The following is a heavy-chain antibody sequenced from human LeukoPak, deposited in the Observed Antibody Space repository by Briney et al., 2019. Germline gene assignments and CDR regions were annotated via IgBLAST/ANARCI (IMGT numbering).Heavy chain of an antibody. J-gene: IGHJ4*02. CDR1: GFTFSSYS. D-gene: IGHD6-13*01. CDR2: ISSSSNYI. Sequence: GGSLRLSCAVSGFTFSSYSMNWVRQAPGKGLEWVSSISSSSNYIYYADSVRGRFTISRDNSKNTLYLQMNSLRAEDTARYYCAREWPYSSSWSSFDSWGQGIMVTVSS. V-gene: IGHV3-21*01. CDR3: AREWPYSSSWSSFDS.